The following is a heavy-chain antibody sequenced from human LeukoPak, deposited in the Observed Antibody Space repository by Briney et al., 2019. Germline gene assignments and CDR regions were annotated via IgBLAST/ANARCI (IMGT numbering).Heavy chain of an antibody. J-gene: IGHJ4*02. D-gene: IGHD3-16*02. CDR3: VRDWGNDREFDY. Sequence: GGSLRLSCIASKFTFGDYGMNWVRQAPGKGLEWISFISSSGNTIYYTDSVKGRFTISRDNAKNSVNLQMSSLREEDTAVYYCVRDWGNDREFDYWGQGTLVTVSS. V-gene: IGHV3-48*02. CDR1: KFTFGDYG. CDR2: ISSSGNTI.